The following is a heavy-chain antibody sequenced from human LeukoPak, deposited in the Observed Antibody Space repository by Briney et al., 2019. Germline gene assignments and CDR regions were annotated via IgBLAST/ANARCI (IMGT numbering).Heavy chain of an antibody. CDR3: ARCKGSSWRDYYYYYYMDV. D-gene: IGHD6-13*01. Sequence: PSETLSLTCAVYGGSFSSYYWSWIRQPPGKGLEWIGYIYTSGSTNYNPSLKSRVTISVYTSKNQFSLKLSSVTAADTAVYYCARCKGSSWRDYYYYYYMDVWGKGTTVTVSS. J-gene: IGHJ6*03. CDR2: IYTSGST. CDR1: GGSFSSYY. V-gene: IGHV4-4*09.